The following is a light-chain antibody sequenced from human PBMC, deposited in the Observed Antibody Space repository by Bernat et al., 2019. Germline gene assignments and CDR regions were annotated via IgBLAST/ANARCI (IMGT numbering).Light chain of an antibody. CDR1: SSDVGTYKF. V-gene: IGLV2-23*01. CDR3: CSYAGSSTFYA. CDR2: EGS. Sequence: QSALTQPASVSGSPGQSITISCTGTSSDVGTYKFVSWYQQHPGKVPKVMIYEGSKRPSGVSNRFSGSKSGSTASLTISGLQAEDEADYYCCSYAGSSTFYAFGSGAKVTVL. J-gene: IGLJ1*01.